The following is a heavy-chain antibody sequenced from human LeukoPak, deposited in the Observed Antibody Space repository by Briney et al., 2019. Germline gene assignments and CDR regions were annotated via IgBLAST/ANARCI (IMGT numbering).Heavy chain of an antibody. J-gene: IGHJ4*02. D-gene: IGHD2-21*02. CDR3: ARVCGGDCYSDFDY. CDR1: GYTFTSYG. V-gene: IGHV1-18*01. Sequence: GASVKVSCKASGYTFTSYGISWVRQAPGQGLEWMGWISAYNGNTNYAQKLQGRVTMTTDTSTSTAYMELRSLRSDVTAVYYCARVCGGDCYSDFDYWGQGTLVTVSS. CDR2: ISAYNGNT.